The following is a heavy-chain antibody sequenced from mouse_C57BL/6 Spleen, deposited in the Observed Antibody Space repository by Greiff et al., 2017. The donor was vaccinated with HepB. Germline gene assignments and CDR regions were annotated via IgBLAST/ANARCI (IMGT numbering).Heavy chain of an antibody. J-gene: IGHJ2*01. CDR1: GFTFSSYA. V-gene: IGHV5-9-1*02. D-gene: IGHD3-3*01. Sequence: LKESGEGLVKPGGSLKLSCAASGFTFSSYAMSWVRQTPEKRLEWVAYISSGGDYIYYADTVKGRFTISRDNARNTLYLQMSSLKSEDTAMYYCTREDGTGYYFDYWGQGTTLTVSS. CDR2: ISSGGDYI. CDR3: TREDGTGYYFDY.